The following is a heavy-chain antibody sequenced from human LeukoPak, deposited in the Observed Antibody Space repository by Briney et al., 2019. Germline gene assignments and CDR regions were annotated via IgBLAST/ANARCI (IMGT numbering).Heavy chain of an antibody. V-gene: IGHV3-30*18. CDR2: ISYDGSNQ. CDR1: GFTFSSYG. Sequence: PGGSLRLSCEASGFTFSSYGMHWVRQAPGKGLEWVAVISYDGSNQYYADSVKGRFTISRDNSKNTLYLQMNSLRAEDTAVYYCAKDIAAAGTGYMDVWGKGTTVTVSS. D-gene: IGHD6-13*01. CDR3: AKDIAAAGTGYMDV. J-gene: IGHJ6*03.